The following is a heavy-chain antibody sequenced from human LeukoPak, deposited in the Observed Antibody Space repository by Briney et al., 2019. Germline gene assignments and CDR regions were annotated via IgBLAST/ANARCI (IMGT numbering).Heavy chain of an antibody. V-gene: IGHV4-39*01. CDR2: IYYSGIT. J-gene: IGHJ4*02. CDR1: GASISSSTYY. Sequence: SETLSLTCTVSGASISSSTYYWDWIRQPPGKGLEWIGSIYYSGITYYNPSLESRVTISVDTSKNQFSLKLSSVTAVDTAVYYCTRHLSSGYGIYYFDYWGQGTLLTVSS. D-gene: IGHD5-12*01. CDR3: TRHLSSGYGIYYFDY.